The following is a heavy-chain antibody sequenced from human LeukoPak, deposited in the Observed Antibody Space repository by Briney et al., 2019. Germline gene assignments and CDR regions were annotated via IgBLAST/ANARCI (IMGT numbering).Heavy chain of an antibody. Sequence: GGSLRLSCAASGFTFSSYATSWVRQAPGKGLEWVSAISGSGGSTYYADSVKGRFTISRDNSKNTLYLQMNSLRAEDTAVYYCAKDIKWLVTRDAFDIWGQGTMVTVSS. D-gene: IGHD6-19*01. J-gene: IGHJ3*02. CDR1: GFTFSSYA. CDR3: AKDIKWLVTRDAFDI. V-gene: IGHV3-23*01. CDR2: ISGSGGST.